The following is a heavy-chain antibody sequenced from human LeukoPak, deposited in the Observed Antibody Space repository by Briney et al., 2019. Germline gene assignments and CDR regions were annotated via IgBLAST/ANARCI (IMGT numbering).Heavy chain of an antibody. V-gene: IGHV3-11*04. J-gene: IGHJ4*02. CDR2: ISSSGSTI. CDR1: GFTFSDYY. CDR3: ARAPSLLNDFWSGYIFDY. D-gene: IGHD3-3*01. Sequence: PGGSLRLSCAASGFTFSDYYMSWIRQAPGKGLEWVSYISSSGSTIYYADSVKGRFTLSRNNSKNTLYLQMNSLRAEDPAVYYCARAPSLLNDFWSGYIFDYWGQGTLVTVSS.